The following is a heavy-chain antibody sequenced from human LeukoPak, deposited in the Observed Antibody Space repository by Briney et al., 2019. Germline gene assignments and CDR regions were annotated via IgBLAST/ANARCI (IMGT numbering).Heavy chain of an antibody. CDR2: IIPIFGTA. V-gene: IGHV1-69*13. CDR1: GGTFSSYA. CDR3: ARGYEMTVLDY. J-gene: IGHJ4*02. D-gene: IGHD5-24*01. Sequence: ASVKVSCKASGGTFSSYAISWVRQAPGQGLEWMGGIIPIFGTANYAQKFQGRVTITADESTSTAYMELSSLRSEDTAVYYCARGYEMTVLDYWGQGTLATVSS.